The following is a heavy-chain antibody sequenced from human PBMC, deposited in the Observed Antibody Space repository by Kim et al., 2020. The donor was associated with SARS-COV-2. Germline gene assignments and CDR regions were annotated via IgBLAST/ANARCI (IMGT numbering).Heavy chain of an antibody. V-gene: IGHV3-15*05. Sequence: GGSLRLSCAASGFTFSNAWMSWVRQAPGKGLEWVGRIKSKTDGGTKDYAAPVIGRFTISRDDSKSKLYLQMNSVKTEDTAVCDCTTGSMWGYCSGGSFYGREYCLHGGQGTLVTVSS. CDR1: GFTFSNAW. CDR3: TTGSMWGYCSGGSFYGREYCLH. D-gene: IGHD2-15*01. J-gene: IGHJ1*01. CDR2: IKSKTDGGTK.